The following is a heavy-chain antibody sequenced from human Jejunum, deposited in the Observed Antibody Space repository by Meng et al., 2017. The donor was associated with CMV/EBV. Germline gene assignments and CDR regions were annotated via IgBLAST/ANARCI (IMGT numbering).Heavy chain of an antibody. CDR1: GGSISSTTSY. CDR3: ARDTGYSNSDV. D-gene: IGHD6-13*01. J-gene: IGHJ6*02. V-gene: IGHV4-30-4*08. Sequence: TVSGGSISSTTSYWSWIRQPPGKGLEWIGYIYYDGSPFYNPSLKSRVTMSVDTSSNHFSLKLSSVTAADTAVYYCARDTGYSNSDVWGQGTTVTVSS. CDR2: IYYDGSP.